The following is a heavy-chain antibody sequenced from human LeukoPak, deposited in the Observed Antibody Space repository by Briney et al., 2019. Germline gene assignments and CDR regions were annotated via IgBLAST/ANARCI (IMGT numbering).Heavy chain of an antibody. D-gene: IGHD4-11*01. CDR1: GGPISSGGYS. Sequence: SETLSLTCAVSGGPISSGGYSWSWIRQPPGKGLEWIGYIYHSGSTYYNPSLKSRVTISVDRSKNQFSLKLSSVTAADTAVYYCARVRTGYSSYWYFDLWGRGTLVTVSS. CDR3: ARVRTGYSSYWYFDL. V-gene: IGHV4-30-2*01. J-gene: IGHJ2*01. CDR2: IYHSGST.